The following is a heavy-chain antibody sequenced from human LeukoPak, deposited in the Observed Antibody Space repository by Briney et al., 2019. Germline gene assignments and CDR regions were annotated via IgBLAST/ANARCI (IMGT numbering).Heavy chain of an antibody. CDR3: AREGNAGGVGYFDY. Sequence: SVKVSCKASGGTFSNYAISWVRQAPGQGLEWMGGFIPMLGKGHLAKTFQGRVTTTTDESTTTAYMELSSLRSEDTAVYYCAREGNAGGVGYFDYWGQGTLVTVSS. J-gene: IGHJ4*02. CDR1: GGTFSNYA. V-gene: IGHV1-69*05. D-gene: IGHD3-3*01. CDR2: FIPMLGKG.